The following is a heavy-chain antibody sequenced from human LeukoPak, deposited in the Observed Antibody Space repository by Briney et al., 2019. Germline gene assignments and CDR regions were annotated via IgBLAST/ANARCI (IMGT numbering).Heavy chain of an antibody. CDR1: GYTFTSYD. CDR2: MNPNSGNT. CDR3: ARGSYDFWSGYLAYYYYYYMDV. V-gene: IGHV1-8*01. Sequence: ASVKVSCKAPGYTFTSYDINWVRQATGQGLEWMGCMNPNSGNTGYAQKFQGRVTMTRNTSISTAYMELSSLRSEDTAVYYCARGSYDFWSGYLAYYYYYYMDVWGKGTTVTVSS. D-gene: IGHD3-3*01. J-gene: IGHJ6*03.